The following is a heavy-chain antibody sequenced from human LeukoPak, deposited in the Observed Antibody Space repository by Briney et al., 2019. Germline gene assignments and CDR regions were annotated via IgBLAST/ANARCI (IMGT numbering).Heavy chain of an antibody. CDR1: GYTFTNYG. CDR2: INPNSGGT. Sequence: ASVKVSCKASGYTFTNYGTSWVRQAPGQGLEWMGWINPNSGGTNYAQKFQGRVTMTRDTSISTAYMELSRLRSDDTAVYYCARFGSSLFDYWGQGTLVTVSS. J-gene: IGHJ4*02. CDR3: ARFGSSLFDY. D-gene: IGHD1-26*01. V-gene: IGHV1-2*02.